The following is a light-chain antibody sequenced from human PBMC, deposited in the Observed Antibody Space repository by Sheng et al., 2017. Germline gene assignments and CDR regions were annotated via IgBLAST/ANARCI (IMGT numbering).Light chain of an antibody. J-gene: IGKJ1*01. V-gene: IGKV1-12*01. CDR3: QQTYSFPRT. CDR1: HDVSRR. CDR2: SAS. Sequence: DIHMTQSPSSVSASVGDRVTITCRASHDVSRRLAWYQQQPGKAPKPLIYSASSLHEGVPSRFSGRGSGTDFTLIISSLQPEDFATYYCQQTYSFPRTF.